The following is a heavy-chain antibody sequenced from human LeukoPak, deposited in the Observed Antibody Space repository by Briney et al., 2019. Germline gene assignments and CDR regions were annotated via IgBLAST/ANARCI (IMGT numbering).Heavy chain of an antibody. CDR2: ISAYNGNT. CDR3: ARDVNRYRSGRFDY. CDR1: GYTFTSYG. J-gene: IGHJ4*02. V-gene: IGHV1-18*01. D-gene: IGHD6-19*01. Sequence: ASVKVSCKASGYTFTSYGISWVRQAPGQGLEWMGWISAYNGNTNYAQKLQGRVTMTTDTSTSTAYMGLRSLRSDDTAVYYCARDVNRYRSGRFDYWGQGTLVTVSS.